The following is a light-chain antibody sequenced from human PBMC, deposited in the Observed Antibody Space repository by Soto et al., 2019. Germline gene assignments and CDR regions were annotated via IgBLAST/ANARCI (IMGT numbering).Light chain of an antibody. V-gene: IGKV4-1*01. J-gene: IGKJ4*01. CDR1: QSVLYSLNNRNH. CDR2: WAS. Sequence: DIVMTQSPDSLAVSLGERATLNCKSSQSVLYSLNNRNHLAWYQKKPGQPPRLLVYWASTRESGVPDRFSGSGPGTDFSRTILSLQAEDVAVYYCQQYYRSPLSFGGGTRGEIK. CDR3: QQYYRSPLS.